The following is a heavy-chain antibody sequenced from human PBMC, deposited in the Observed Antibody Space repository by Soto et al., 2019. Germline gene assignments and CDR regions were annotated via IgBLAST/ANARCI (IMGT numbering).Heavy chain of an antibody. CDR1: GFTFSTYW. J-gene: IGHJ6*03. CDR3: ATGGLYRFYMGV. CDR2: INGDESRR. V-gene: IGHV3-74*01. Sequence: EVQLVESGGGLVQPGGSLRLSCAASGFTFSTYWMHWVRQAPGKGLVWVSRINGDESRRNYADSVEGRFTISRDNAKNTGYLEMTSLGDEDTAVYYCATGGLYRFYMGVWGKGTTVTVSS.